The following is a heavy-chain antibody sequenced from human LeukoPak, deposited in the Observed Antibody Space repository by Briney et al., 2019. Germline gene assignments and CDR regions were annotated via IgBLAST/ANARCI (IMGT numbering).Heavy chain of an antibody. CDR2: ISGSGGNT. J-gene: IGHJ4*02. V-gene: IGHV3-23*01. CDR3: AKVRAANRLHFGY. CDR1: GFTFSSYA. Sequence: GGYLRLSCAASGFTFSSYAMSWVRQAPGKGLEWVSVISGSGGNTYYADSVKGRFTISRDNSKNTLYLQMNSLRSEDTAVYFCAKVRAANRLHFGYWGQGTLVTVSS. D-gene: IGHD1-14*01.